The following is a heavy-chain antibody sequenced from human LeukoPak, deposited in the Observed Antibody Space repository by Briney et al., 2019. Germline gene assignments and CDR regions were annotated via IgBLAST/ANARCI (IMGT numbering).Heavy chain of an antibody. V-gene: IGHV3-53*01. Sequence: PGRSLRLSCAASGFTVSSNYMSWVRQAPGKGLEWVSVIYSGGSTYYADSVKGRFTIPRDNSKNTLYLQMNSLRAEDTAVYYCAREHSGNSFDYWGQGTLVTVSS. CDR3: AREHSGNSFDY. J-gene: IGHJ4*02. CDR2: IYSGGST. D-gene: IGHD1-26*01. CDR1: GFTVSSNY.